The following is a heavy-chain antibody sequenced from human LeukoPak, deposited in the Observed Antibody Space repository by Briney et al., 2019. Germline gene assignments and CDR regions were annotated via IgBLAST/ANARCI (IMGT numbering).Heavy chain of an antibody. CDR1: GGSFSGYY. CDR2: IYYSGST. J-gene: IGHJ6*02. Sequence: PSETLSLTCAVYGGSFSGYYWSWIRQPPGKGLEWIGYIYYSGSTNYNPSLKSRVTISVDTSKNQFSLKLSSVTAADTAVYYCARAFSGSPLFVDYYGMDVWGQGTTVTVSS. V-gene: IGHV4-59*01. D-gene: IGHD1-26*01. CDR3: ARAFSGSPLFVDYYGMDV.